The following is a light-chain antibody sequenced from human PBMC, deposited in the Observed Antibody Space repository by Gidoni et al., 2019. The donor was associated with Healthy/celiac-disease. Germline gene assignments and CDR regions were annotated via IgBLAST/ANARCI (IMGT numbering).Light chain of an antibody. V-gene: IGKV3-15*01. J-gene: IGKJ4*01. CDR3: QQYNNWPPVT. CDR1: QSVSSN. CDR2: GAS. Sequence: EIVLTKSPATLSVSPGERATLCCRASQSVSSNLAWYQQKPGQAPRLLIYGASTRATGIPARSSGSGSGTEFTLTISSLQSEDFSVYYCQQYNNWPPVTFGGGTKVEIK.